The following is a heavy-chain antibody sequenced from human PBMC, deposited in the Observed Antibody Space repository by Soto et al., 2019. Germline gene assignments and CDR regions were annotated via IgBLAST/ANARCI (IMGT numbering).Heavy chain of an antibody. CDR1: GGTFSTYA. V-gene: IGHV1-69*12. CDR3: ASGIQLWLRRINNGYSG. J-gene: IGHJ4*02. Sequence: QVQLVQSGAEVKKPESSVKVSCKAPGGTFSTYAISWVRQAPGQGLEWMGGIIPMVGTANYAQRFQDRVTITADESTKTVYMELSSLRSEDTAVYFCASGIQLWLRRINNGYSGWGQGTLVTVSS. D-gene: IGHD5-18*01. CDR2: IIPMVGTA.